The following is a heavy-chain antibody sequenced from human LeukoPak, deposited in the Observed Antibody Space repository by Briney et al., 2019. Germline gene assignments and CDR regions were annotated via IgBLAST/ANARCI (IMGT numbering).Heavy chain of an antibody. CDR2: IYHSGST. D-gene: IGHD3-10*01. V-gene: IGHV4-38-2*02. CDR1: GYSISSGYY. J-gene: IGHJ4*02. Sequence: SETLSLTCTVSGYSISSGYYWGWIRQPPGKGLEWIGSIYHSGSTYYNPSLKGRVTISVDTSKNQFSLKLSSVTAADTAVYYCARVDTMVRGGLYYFDYWGQGTLVTVSS. CDR3: ARVDTMVRGGLYYFDY.